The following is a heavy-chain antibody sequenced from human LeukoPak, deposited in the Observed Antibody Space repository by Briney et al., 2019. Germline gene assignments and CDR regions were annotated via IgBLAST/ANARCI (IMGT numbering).Heavy chain of an antibody. CDR3: ARGLWIPRSGYFDY. J-gene: IGHJ4*02. Sequence: PSETLSLTCTVSGYPISSGYYWGWIRPPPGKGLEWIGSIYHSGSTYYNPSLKSRVTISVDTSKNQFSLKLSSVTAADTAVYYCARGLWIPRSGYFDYWGQGTLVTVSS. CDR1: GYPISSGYY. D-gene: IGHD5-12*01. CDR2: IYHSGST. V-gene: IGHV4-38-2*02.